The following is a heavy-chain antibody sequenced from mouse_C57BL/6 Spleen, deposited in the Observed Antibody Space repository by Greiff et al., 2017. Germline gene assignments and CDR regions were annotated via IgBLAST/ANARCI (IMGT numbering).Heavy chain of an antibody. D-gene: IGHD2-5*01. CDR1: GYSITSGYY. V-gene: IGHV3-6*01. CDR3: ASPAYYSNYGPFAY. Sequence: EVQLVESGPGLVKPSQSLSLTCSVTGYSITSGYYWNWIRQFPGNKLEWMGYISYDGSNNYNPSLKNRISITRDTSKNQFFLKLNSVTTEDTATYYCASPAYYSNYGPFAYWGQGTLVTVSA. J-gene: IGHJ3*01. CDR2: ISYDGSN.